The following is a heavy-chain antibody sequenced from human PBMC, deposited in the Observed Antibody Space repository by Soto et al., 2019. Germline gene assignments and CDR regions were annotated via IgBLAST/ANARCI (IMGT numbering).Heavy chain of an antibody. V-gene: IGHV4-34*01. D-gene: IGHD6-19*01. Sequence: SETLSLTCAVYGGSFSGDYWSWIRQPPGKGLEWIGEINHSGSTNYNPSLKSRVTISVDTSKNQFSLKLSSVTAADTAVYYCARGTVSGWYGWSENWFDPWGQGTLVTVSS. CDR1: GGSFSGDY. J-gene: IGHJ5*02. CDR2: INHSGST. CDR3: ARGTVSGWYGWSENWFDP.